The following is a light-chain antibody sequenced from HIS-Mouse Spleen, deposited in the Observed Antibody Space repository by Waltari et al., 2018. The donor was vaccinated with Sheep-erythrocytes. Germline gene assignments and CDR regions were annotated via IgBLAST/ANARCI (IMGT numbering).Light chain of an antibody. J-gene: IGKJ2*01. CDR3: QQYNSSSRT. Sequence: DIQMTQSPSTLSASVGDRVTITCRASSSISSWLAWYQQKPGKAPKLLIYKASSLESGVPTRCSGSRSGTEFTLIISSLQTDAFATYYCQQYNSSSRTVGQGTKLVIK. CDR1: SSISSW. V-gene: IGKV1-5*03. CDR2: KAS.